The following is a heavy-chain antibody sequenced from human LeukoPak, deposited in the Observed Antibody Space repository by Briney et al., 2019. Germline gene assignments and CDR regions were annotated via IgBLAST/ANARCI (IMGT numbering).Heavy chain of an antibody. CDR1: GFSFSSYN. J-gene: IGHJ6*03. CDR3: ARDPYSGAYGDTYYYFMDV. D-gene: IGHD1-26*01. Sequence: GGSLRLSCEAFGFSFSSYNMDWVRQTLGKGLEWISSITTSSSYTFYADSVKGRFTISRDNARNSLYLQMNSLTAEDTAVYYCARDPYSGAYGDTYYYFMDVWGKGTTVTISS. V-gene: IGHV3-21*01. CDR2: ITTSSSYT.